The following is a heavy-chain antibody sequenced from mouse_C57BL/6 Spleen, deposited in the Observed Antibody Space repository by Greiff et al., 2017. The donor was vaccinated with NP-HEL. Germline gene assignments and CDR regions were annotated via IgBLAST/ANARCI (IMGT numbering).Heavy chain of an antibody. CDR3: ERKEACAMDD. Sequence: QVQLQQSGPELVKPGASVKISCKASSYAFSSSWMNWVKQRPGKGLEWIGRIYPGNGDTNYNGKFKGKAPLTADKSSSTAYLQLISLTSEDSAVYVCERKEACAMDDRGQGTSVTVAS. CDR2: IYPGNGDT. J-gene: IGHJ4*01. V-gene: IGHV1-82*01. CDR1: SYAFSSSW.